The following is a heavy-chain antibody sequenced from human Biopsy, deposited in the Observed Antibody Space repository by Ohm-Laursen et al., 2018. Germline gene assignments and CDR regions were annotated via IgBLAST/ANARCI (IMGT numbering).Heavy chain of an antibody. CDR1: GVSINGGRYY. CDR2: IFYSANT. V-gene: IGHV4-31*03. D-gene: IGHD5-12*01. Sequence: PSETLSLTCTVSGVSINGGRYYWNWIRHHPGKGLEWIGNIFYSANTYYNPSLKSRVTISVDTSKNQFSLKLSSVTADTAVYYCARLGSGDYFPTFFDFWGQGALVTVSS. CDR3: ARLGSGDYFPTFFDF. J-gene: IGHJ4*02.